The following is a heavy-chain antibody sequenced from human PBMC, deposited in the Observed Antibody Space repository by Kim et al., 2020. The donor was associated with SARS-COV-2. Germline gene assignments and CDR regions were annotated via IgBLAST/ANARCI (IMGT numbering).Heavy chain of an antibody. CDR1: GGSIRSGGKF. CDR3: ARGQPLDY. Sequence: SESLSLTCSVSGGSIRSGGKFWTWIRQHPAKGLEWIGYISYSGNPHYSPSLRSRISISLQTSENQFSLELTSVTAADTAVYYCARGQPLDYWGPGILVP. V-gene: IGHV4-31*03. D-gene: IGHD2-2*01. J-gene: IGHJ4*02. CDR2: ISYSGNP.